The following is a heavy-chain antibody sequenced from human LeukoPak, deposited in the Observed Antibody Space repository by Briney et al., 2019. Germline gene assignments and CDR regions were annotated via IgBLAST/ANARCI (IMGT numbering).Heavy chain of an antibody. CDR1: GFTFSSYW. D-gene: IGHD6-6*01. CDR3: ARDLYRSWPYYYYYYYMDV. CDR2: INSDGSST. J-gene: IGHJ6*03. Sequence: GGSLRLSCAASGFTFSSYWMHWVRQAPGKGLVWVSRINSDGSSTSYADSVKGRFTISRDNAKNTLYLQMNSLRAEDTAVYYCARDLYRSWPYYYYYYYMDVWGKGTTVTVSS. V-gene: IGHV3-74*01.